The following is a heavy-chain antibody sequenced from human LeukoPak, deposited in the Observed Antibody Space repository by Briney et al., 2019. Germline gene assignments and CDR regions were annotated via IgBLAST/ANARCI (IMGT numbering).Heavy chain of an antibody. CDR3: ARVPYQYYYDSSGSYFDY. V-gene: IGHV3-66*02. CDR2: IYSGGST. Sequence: GGSLRLSCAASGFTVSSNYMSWVRQAPGKGLEWVSVIYSGGSTYYADSVKGRFTISRDNSKNTLYLQMNSLRAEDTAVYYCARVPYQYYYDSSGSYFDYWGQGTLVTVSS. CDR1: GFTVSSNY. J-gene: IGHJ4*02. D-gene: IGHD3-22*01.